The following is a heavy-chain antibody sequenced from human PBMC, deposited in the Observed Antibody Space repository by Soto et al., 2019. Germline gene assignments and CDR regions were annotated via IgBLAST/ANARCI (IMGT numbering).Heavy chain of an antibody. D-gene: IGHD5-12*01. V-gene: IGHV1-69*05. Sequence: SVKVSCKASGGTFSSYAISWVRQAPGQGLEWMGGIIPIFGTANYAQKFQGRVTMTRDTSISTAYMELSRLRSDDTAVYYCARSSSGIVATPRSDYYMDVWGKGTTVTVSS. CDR3: ARSSSGIVATPRSDYYMDV. J-gene: IGHJ6*03. CDR1: GGTFSSYA. CDR2: IIPIFGTA.